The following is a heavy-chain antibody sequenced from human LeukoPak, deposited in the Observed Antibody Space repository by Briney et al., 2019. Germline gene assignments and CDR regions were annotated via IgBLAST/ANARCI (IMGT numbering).Heavy chain of an antibody. Sequence: GASVKVSCKASGYTFTSYGISWVRQAPGQGLEWMGWISAYNGNTNYAQKLQGRVTMTTDTSTSTAYMELRSLRSDDTAVYYCARKVGAYSDYYYYYMDVWGKGTTVTVSS. CDR2: ISAYNGNT. V-gene: IGHV1-18*01. D-gene: IGHD1-26*01. CDR1: GYTFTSYG. CDR3: ARKVGAYSDYYYYYMDV. J-gene: IGHJ6*03.